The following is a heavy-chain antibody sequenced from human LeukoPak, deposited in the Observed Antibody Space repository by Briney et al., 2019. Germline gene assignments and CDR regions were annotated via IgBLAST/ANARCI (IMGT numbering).Heavy chain of an antibody. Sequence: GGSLRLSCAASGFTFSSYAMHWVRQAPGKGLEWVAVISYDGSNKYYADSVKGRFTISRDNSKNTLYLQMNSLRAEDTAVYYCARAPRYCSGGSCQRVGYFDYWGQGTLVTVSS. V-gene: IGHV3-30*04. J-gene: IGHJ4*02. CDR3: ARAPRYCSGGSCQRVGYFDY. CDR2: ISYDGSNK. D-gene: IGHD2-15*01. CDR1: GFTFSSYA.